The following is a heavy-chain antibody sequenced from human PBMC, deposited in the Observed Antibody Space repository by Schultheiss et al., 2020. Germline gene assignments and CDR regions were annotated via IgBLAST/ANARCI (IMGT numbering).Heavy chain of an antibody. CDR2: IYTSGST. D-gene: IGHD1-14*01. V-gene: IGHV4-38-2*02. J-gene: IGHJ4*02. CDR3: ARTAYKAFDY. Sequence: GSLRLSCTVSGYSISSGYYWSWIRQPPGKGLEWIGRIYTSGSTNYNPSLKSRVTISVDTSKNQFSLKLSSVTAADTAVYYCARTAYKAFDYWGQGTLVTVSS. CDR1: GYSISSGYY.